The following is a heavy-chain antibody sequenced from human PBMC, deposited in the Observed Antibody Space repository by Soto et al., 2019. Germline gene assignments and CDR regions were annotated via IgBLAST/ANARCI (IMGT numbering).Heavy chain of an antibody. J-gene: IGHJ6*02. Sequence: GGSLRLSCAASGFTFSSYAMHWVRQAPGKGLEYVSAISSNGGSTYYANSVKGRFTISRDNSKNTLYLQMGSLRAEDMAVYYCARSDHYGSGSYYYYYYGMDVWGQGTMVTVS. CDR1: GFTFSSYA. CDR2: ISSNGGST. D-gene: IGHD3-10*01. CDR3: ARSDHYGSGSYYYYYYGMDV. V-gene: IGHV3-64*01.